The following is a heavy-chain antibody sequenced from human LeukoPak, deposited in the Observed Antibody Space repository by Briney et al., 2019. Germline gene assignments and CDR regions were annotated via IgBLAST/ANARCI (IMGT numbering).Heavy chain of an antibody. V-gene: IGHV3-30*03. CDR3: ARSMYGSGSYEDY. CDR1: GFTFSNYA. J-gene: IGHJ4*02. CDR2: ISSDGSNK. Sequence: GGSLRLSCAASGFTFSNYAMHWVRQAPGKGLEWVAVISSDGSNKYYTDSVKGRFTISGDNSKNTLYLQMNSLRAEDTAVYYCARSMYGSGSYEDYWGQGTLVTVSS. D-gene: IGHD3-10*01.